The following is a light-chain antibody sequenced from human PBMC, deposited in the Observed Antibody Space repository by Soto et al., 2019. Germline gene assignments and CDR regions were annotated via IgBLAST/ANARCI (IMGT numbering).Light chain of an antibody. J-gene: IGLJ1*01. CDR3: SSYTSSSTLRHV. CDR2: DVS. V-gene: IGLV2-14*01. CDR1: SSDVGGYNY. Sequence: QSVLPQPASVTWSPGQSITISCTGTSSDVGGYNYVSWYQQHPGKVPKLMIYDVSNRPSGVSNRFSGSKSGNTASLTISGLQAEDEDDYYGSSYTSSSTLRHVFGTGTKVTVL.